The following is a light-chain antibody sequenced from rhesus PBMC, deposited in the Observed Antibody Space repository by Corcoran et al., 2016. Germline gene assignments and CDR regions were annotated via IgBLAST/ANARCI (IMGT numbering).Light chain of an antibody. Sequence: DIQMTQSPSSLSASGGDTVTITCRASQGISSYLNWFQQKPGKAPKLLIYAASSVERGVPSRFSGSGSGTEFTLTISSLPPEDFAAYYCLQHNSYPYSFGQGTKVEI. V-gene: IGKV1-28*01. CDR1: QGISSY. J-gene: IGKJ2*01. CDR3: LQHNSYPYS. CDR2: AAS.